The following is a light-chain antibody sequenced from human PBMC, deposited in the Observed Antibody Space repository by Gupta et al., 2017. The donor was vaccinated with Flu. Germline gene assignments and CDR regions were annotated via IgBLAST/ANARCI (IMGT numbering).Light chain of an antibody. V-gene: IGLV1-47*01. CDR1: SSNIGNNY. CDR2: RND. J-gene: IGLJ3*02. Sequence: QSVLTQPPSASGPPGQRVTISCSGSSSNIGNNYVYWYQHRPGKAPKLLIYRNDQRPSGVPDRFSASKSGISASLAISGRRSDDEGDYVCAAEDDSVSCVFGGGTKLTVL. CDR3: AAEDDSVSCV.